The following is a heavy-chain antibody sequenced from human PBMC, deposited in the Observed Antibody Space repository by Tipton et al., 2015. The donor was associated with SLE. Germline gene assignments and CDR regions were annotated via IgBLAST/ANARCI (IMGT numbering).Heavy chain of an antibody. D-gene: IGHD1-14*01. CDR1: GDSINSGSYY. CDR2: IYYSGTT. CDR3: ARGRLPPDRDYYYYYMDV. J-gene: IGHJ6*03. Sequence: LRLSCTVTGDSINSGSYYWGWIRQPPGKGLEWIGGIYYSGTTDYNPSLKSRVTMSADTSKNHFSMKLSSVTAADTAVYYCARGRLPPDRDYYYYYMDVWGKGTTVTISS. V-gene: IGHV4-39*02.